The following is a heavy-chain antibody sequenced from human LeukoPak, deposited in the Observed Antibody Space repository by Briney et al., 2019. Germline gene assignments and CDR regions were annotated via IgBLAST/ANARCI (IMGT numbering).Heavy chain of an antibody. V-gene: IGHV4-59*01. D-gene: IGHD3-22*01. CDR3: ARGEYDSSGYWDWYFDL. Sequence: PSETLSLTCTVSGGSISSYYWSWIRQPPGKGLEWIGFIYYSGSTNYNPSLKSRVTISVDTSKNQFSLKLRSVTAADTAVYYCARGEYDSSGYWDWYFDLWGRGTLVTVSS. CDR2: IYYSGST. J-gene: IGHJ2*01. CDR1: GGSISSYY.